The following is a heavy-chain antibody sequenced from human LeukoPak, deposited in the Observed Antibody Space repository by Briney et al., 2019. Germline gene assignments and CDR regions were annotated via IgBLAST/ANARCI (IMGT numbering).Heavy chain of an antibody. Sequence: SQTLSLTCTVSGGSISSGDYYWSWIRQPPGKGLEWIGYIYYSGSTYYNPSLKSRVAISVDTSKNQFSLKLSSVTAADTAVYYCARLSYSSSSCWFDPWGQGTLVTVSS. J-gene: IGHJ5*02. CDR3: ARLSYSSSSCWFDP. D-gene: IGHD6-6*01. CDR1: GGSISSGDYY. V-gene: IGHV4-30-4*08. CDR2: IYYSGST.